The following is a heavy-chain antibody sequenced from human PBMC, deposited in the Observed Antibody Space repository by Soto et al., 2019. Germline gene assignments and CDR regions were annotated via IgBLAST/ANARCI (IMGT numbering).Heavy chain of an antibody. CDR3: VRTAREGAVAPHWFDR. V-gene: IGHV4-30-4*01. J-gene: IGHJ5*02. CDR1: SASIRSTDYD. CDR2: VYYTGST. D-gene: IGHD2-21*02. Sequence: SESLSLACTVSSASIRSTDYDWSWIRQAPVKGLEWIGYVYYTGSTYYNPSLMSRLTISVDTSKNQFSLKLTSVTAAETAVYYCVRTAREGAVAPHWFDRWGQGTQVTVSS.